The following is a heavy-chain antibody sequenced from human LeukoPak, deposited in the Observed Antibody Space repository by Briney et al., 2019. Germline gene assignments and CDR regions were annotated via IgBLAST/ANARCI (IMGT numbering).Heavy chain of an antibody. CDR2: ISAYNGNT. J-gene: IGHJ4*02. Sequence: ASVKVSCKASGYTFTSYGISWVRQAPGQGLEWMGWISAYNGNTNYAQKLQGRVTMTTDTSTSTAYMELRSLRSDDTAVYYCARRYYDSSGYFRGFDYWGQGTLVTVSS. D-gene: IGHD3-22*01. CDR1: GYTFTSYG. V-gene: IGHV1-18*01. CDR3: ARRYYDSSGYFRGFDY.